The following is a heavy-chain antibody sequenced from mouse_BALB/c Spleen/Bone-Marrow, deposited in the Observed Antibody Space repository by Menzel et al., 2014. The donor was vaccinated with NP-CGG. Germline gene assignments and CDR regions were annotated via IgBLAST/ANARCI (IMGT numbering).Heavy chain of an antibody. CDR2: IWAGGST. D-gene: IGHD4-1*01. J-gene: IGHJ3*01. V-gene: IGHV2-9*02. CDR1: GFSLTSYG. CDR3: AGTGPFAY. Sequence: QVQLQQSGPGLVAPSQSLSIPCTVSGFSLTSYGVHWVRQPPGKGLEWLGVIWAGGSTNYNSALMSRLSISKDNSKSQVFLKMSSLQTDDTAMYYCAGTGPFAYWGQGTLVTVSA.